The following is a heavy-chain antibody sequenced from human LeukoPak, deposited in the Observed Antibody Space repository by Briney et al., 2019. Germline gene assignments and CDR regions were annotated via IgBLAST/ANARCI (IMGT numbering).Heavy chain of an antibody. V-gene: IGHV1-2*02. CDR3: AKDRGGGSSSGYYYFDY. Sequence: ASVKVSCTASGYTFTVYYVHWVRQAPGQGLEWMGWINPDSGGTNYAQKFQGRVTMTRDTSISTAYMELNSLRSDDTAVYYCAKDRGGGSSSGYYYFDYWGQGTLVTVSS. D-gene: IGHD3-22*01. CDR1: GYTFTVYY. J-gene: IGHJ4*02. CDR2: INPDSGGT.